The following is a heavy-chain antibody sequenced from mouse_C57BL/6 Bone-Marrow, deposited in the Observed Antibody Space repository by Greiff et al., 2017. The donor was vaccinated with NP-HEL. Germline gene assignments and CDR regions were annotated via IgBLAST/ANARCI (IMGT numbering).Heavy chain of an antibody. CDR1: GYTFTSYG. CDR3: ARSKRQLRLLWAMDY. V-gene: IGHV1-81*01. J-gene: IGHJ4*01. D-gene: IGHD3-2*02. Sequence: VQLQQSGAELARPGASVKLSCKASGYTFTSYGISWVKQRTGQGLEWIGEISPRSGNNYYNEKFKGKATLTADKSSSTAYMELRSLTSEDSAVYFCARSKRQLRLLWAMDYWGQGTSVTVSS. CDR2: ISPRSGNN.